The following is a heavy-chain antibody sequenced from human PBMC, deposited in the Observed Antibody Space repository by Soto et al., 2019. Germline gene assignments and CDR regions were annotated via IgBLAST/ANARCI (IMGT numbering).Heavy chain of an antibody. CDR2: INPSVGST. CDR3: VGGSASGVDH. V-gene: IGHV1-46*02. CDR1: TYTYNTHY. J-gene: IGHJ4*02. D-gene: IGHD6-6*01. Sequence: ASVKVSCKSSTYTYNTHYIHWVRQAPGQGLEWVGVINPSVGSTNYAQKFQGRVTMTRDTSTTTFYMEVTSLTSEDTAVYYCVGGSASGVDHWGQGALVTVSS.